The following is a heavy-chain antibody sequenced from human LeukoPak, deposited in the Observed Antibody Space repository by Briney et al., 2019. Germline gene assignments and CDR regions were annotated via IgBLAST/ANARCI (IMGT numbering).Heavy chain of an antibody. J-gene: IGHJ4*02. CDR1: GYTFTSYD. V-gene: IGHV1-8*01. CDR2: MNPNSGNT. CDR3: ARMVRGVWGFDY. Sequence: GASVKVSCKASGYTFTSYDINWVRQATGQGLEWMGWMNPNSGNTGYAQKFQGRVTMTRNTSISTAYMELSSLRSEDTAVYYCARMVRGVWGFDYWGRGTLVTVSS. D-gene: IGHD3-10*01.